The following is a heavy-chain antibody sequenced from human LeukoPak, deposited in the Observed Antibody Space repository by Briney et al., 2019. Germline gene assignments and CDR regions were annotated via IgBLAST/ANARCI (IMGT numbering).Heavy chain of an antibody. CDR1: GGSFSSDY. D-gene: IGHD6-13*01. J-gene: IGHJ4*02. V-gene: IGHV4-59*01. CDR3: ARVGSSRWPYYFDY. Sequence: PSETLSLTCIGSGGSFSSDYWTWIPQTSGKGLERIGYIYSSGTTYNPSLKSRLTISVDTSKNQFSLKLSSVTAADTAVYFCARVGSSRWPYYFDYWGQGTLVTVSS. CDR2: IYSSGTT.